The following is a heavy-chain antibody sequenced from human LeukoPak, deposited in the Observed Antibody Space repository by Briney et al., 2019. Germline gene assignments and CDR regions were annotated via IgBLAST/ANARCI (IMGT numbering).Heavy chain of an antibody. Sequence: ASVTVSCKASGYTFTNYGIFWVRQAPGQGLEWMGWISAYSGNTNYAQKLQGRVTMTTETSTSTGYMELESLRSDDTAVYYCAISQGSYYDTSGYLGGDYWGQGTLVTVSS. D-gene: IGHD3-22*01. V-gene: IGHV1-18*01. CDR3: AISQGSYYDTSGYLGGDY. CDR1: GYTFTNYG. J-gene: IGHJ4*02. CDR2: ISAYSGNT.